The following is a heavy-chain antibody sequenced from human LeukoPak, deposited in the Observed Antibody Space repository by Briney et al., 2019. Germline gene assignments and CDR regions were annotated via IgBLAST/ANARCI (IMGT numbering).Heavy chain of an antibody. D-gene: IGHD1-26*01. CDR1: GFTFSPYS. CDR2: ISGDSRYI. V-gene: IGHV3-21*04. CDR3: ARGGTYSRGLLVY. J-gene: IGHJ4*02. Sequence: PGGSLRLSCAGSGFTFSPYSIIWVRQAPGKGLEWVSSISGDSRYIYYADSVKGRFTIYRDNAENSVFLQMNSLRAEDTAVYYCARGGTYSRGLLVYWGQGTLVTVSS.